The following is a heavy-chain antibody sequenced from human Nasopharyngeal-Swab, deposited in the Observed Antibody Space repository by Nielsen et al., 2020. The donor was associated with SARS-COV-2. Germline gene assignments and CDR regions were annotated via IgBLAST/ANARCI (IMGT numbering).Heavy chain of an antibody. D-gene: IGHD3-10*01. Sequence: RQAPGKGLEWIGYIYYSGSTNYNPSLRSRVTISVDTSKNQFSLKLNSVTAADTAVYYCARCITVIQGGPYYYYFGMDAWGQGTTVTVSS. CDR3: ARCITVIQGGPYYYYFGMDA. CDR2: IYYSGST. J-gene: IGHJ6*02. V-gene: IGHV4-59*01.